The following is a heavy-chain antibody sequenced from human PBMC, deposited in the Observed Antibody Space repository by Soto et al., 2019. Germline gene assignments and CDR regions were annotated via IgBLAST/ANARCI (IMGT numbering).Heavy chain of an antibody. CDR1: GGSFSCYY. V-gene: IGHV4-34*01. J-gene: IGHJ1*01. Sequence: QVQLQQWGAGLLKPSETLSLTCAVYGGSFSCYYWSWIRQPPGKGLEWIGEINHSGSTNYNPSLKSRVTISVDTSKNQFSLKLSSVTAADTAVYYCARGLSRKYFQHWGQGTLVTVSS. CDR3: ARGLSRKYFQH. CDR2: INHSGST.